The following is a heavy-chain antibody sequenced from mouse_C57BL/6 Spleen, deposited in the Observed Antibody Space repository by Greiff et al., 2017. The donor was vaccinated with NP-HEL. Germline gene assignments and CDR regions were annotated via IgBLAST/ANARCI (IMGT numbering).Heavy chain of an antibody. D-gene: IGHD4-1*01. J-gene: IGHJ2*01. CDR1: GFTFSSYA. Sequence: EVMLVESGGGLVKPGGSLKLSCAASGFTFSSYAMSWVRQTPEKRLAWVATISDGGSYTYYPDNVKGRFTISRDNAKNNLYLQMSHLKSEDTAMYYCARELGRFDYWGQGTTLTVSS. CDR3: ARELGRFDY. V-gene: IGHV5-4*01. CDR2: ISDGGSYT.